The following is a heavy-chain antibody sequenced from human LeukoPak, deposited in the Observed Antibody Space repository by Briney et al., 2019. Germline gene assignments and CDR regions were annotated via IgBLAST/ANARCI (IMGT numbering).Heavy chain of an antibody. V-gene: IGHV3-30*04. CDR1: GFTFSNHG. CDR2: ISYDGSKR. Sequence: GRSLRLSCVASGFTFSNHGMHWVRQAPGKGLEWVALISYDGSKRYHADSVKGRFTISRDDSKNTLYLQMNSLTAEDTALYYCARDYSGNYCFDSWAQGTLVTVSS. D-gene: IGHD1-26*01. J-gene: IGHJ4*02. CDR3: ARDYSGNYCFDS.